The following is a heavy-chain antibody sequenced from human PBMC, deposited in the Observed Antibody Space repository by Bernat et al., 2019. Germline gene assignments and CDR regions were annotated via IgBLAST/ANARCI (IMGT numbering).Heavy chain of an antibody. Sequence: EVQLLESGGGLVQPGGSLRLSCAASGFTFSSYAMSWVRQAPGKGLEWVSAISGSGGSTYYADSVKGRFTISRDNSKNTLYLQMNSLRAEDTAVYYCAKDGLREQWLVPRRYYFDYWGQGTLVTVSS. CDR2: ISGSGGST. J-gene: IGHJ4*02. D-gene: IGHD6-19*01. CDR3: AKDGLREQWLVPRRYYFDY. V-gene: IGHV3-23*01. CDR1: GFTFSSYA.